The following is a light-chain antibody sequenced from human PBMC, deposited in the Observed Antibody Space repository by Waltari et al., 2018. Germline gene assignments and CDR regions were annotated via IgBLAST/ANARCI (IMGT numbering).Light chain of an antibody. CDR1: SSDVGGYNY. CDR2: EVS. Sequence: QSALTQPPSASGSPGQSVTISCTGTSSDVGGYNYVSWYQQHPGKAPKRMIYEVSKRPSGVPDRFSGSKSGNTASLTVSGLQAEDEADYYCSSYAGSIFYVFGTGTKVTVL. CDR3: SSYAGSIFYV. V-gene: IGLV2-8*01. J-gene: IGLJ1*01.